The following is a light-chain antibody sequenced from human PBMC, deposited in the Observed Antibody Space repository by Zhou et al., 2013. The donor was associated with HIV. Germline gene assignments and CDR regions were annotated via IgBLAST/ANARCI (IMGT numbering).Light chain of an antibody. CDR1: QAISSS. CDR3: QQLNSYPYT. J-gene: IGKJ2*01. CDR2: AAS. V-gene: IGKV1-9*01. Sequence: IQLTQSPSSLSASVGDRVTITCRASQAISSSLAWYQEKPGKAPKLLIYAASTLQSGVPSRFSGSGSATGFTLTISSLQPEDFATYYCQQLNSYPYTFGQGTKLEIK.